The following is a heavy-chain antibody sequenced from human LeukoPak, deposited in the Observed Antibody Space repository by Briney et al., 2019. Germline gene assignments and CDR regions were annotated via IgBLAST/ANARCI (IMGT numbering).Heavy chain of an antibody. V-gene: IGHV1-8*03. CDR3: ARGIRPQGRVKGKAYYFDY. CDR2: MNPNSGNT. J-gene: IGHJ4*02. D-gene: IGHD3-22*01. CDR1: GYTFTDYY. Sequence: ASVKVSCKTSGYTFTDYYMHWVRQAPGQGLEWMGWMNPNSGNTGYAQKFQGRVTITRNTSISTAYMELSSLRSEDTAVYYCARGIRPQGRVKGKAYYFDYWGQGTLVTVSS.